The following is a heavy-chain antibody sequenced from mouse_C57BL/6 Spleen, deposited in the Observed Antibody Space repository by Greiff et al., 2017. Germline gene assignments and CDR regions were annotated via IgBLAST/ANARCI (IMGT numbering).Heavy chain of an antibody. CDR3: ASPTTVVAPHYAMDY. CDR2: IRNKANGYTT. V-gene: IGHV7-3*01. D-gene: IGHD1-1*01. J-gene: IGHJ4*01. Sequence: EVKLMESGGGLVQPGGSLSLSCAASGFTFTDYYMSWVRQPPGKALEWLGFIRNKANGYTTEYSASVKGRFTISRDNSQSILYLQMKALRAEDSATYYCASPTTVVAPHYAMDYWGQGTSVTVSS. CDR1: GFTFTDYY.